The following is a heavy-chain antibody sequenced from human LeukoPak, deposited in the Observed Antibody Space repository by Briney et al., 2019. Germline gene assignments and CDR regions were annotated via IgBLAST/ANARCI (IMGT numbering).Heavy chain of an antibody. J-gene: IGHJ4*02. CDR2: VYYSSTT. CDR1: GGFTSNYY. CDR3: ARDRITVTTWYGFDY. D-gene: IGHD4-17*01. Sequence: SETLSLTCAVSGGFTSNYYWIWIRQPPGKGLQWIGSVYYSSTTNYNPSLKSRVTISIDTSKKEFSLKLSSVTAADTAVYYCARDRITVTTWYGFDYWGQGTLVTVSS. V-gene: IGHV4-59*01.